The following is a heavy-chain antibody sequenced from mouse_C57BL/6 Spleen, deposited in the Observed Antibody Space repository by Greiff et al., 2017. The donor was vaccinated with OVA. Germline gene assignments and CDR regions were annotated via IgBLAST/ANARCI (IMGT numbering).Heavy chain of an antibody. CDR1: GYAFSSSW. Sequence: QVQLQQSGPELVKPGASVKISCKASGYAFSSSWMNWVKQRPGKGLEWIGRIYPGDGDTNYNGKFKGKATLTADKSSSTAYMQLSSLTSEDSAVYFCARGYYGNYGYFDVWGTGTTVTVSS. V-gene: IGHV1-82*01. CDR2: IYPGDGDT. D-gene: IGHD2-1*01. CDR3: ARGYYGNYGYFDV. J-gene: IGHJ1*03.